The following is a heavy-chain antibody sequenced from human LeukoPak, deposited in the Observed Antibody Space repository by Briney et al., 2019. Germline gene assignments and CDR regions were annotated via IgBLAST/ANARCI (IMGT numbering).Heavy chain of an antibody. D-gene: IGHD4-17*01. CDR3: ARDREAYGDYYYYMDV. CDR1: GFTFSSYA. V-gene: IGHV3-23*01. CDR2: ISGSGGST. Sequence: GGSLRLSCAASGFTFSSYAMSWVRQAPGKGLEWVSAISGSGGSTYYADSVKGRFTISRDNSKNTLYLRVNWLRAEDTAVYYCARDREAYGDYYYYMDVWGKGTTVTVSS. J-gene: IGHJ6*03.